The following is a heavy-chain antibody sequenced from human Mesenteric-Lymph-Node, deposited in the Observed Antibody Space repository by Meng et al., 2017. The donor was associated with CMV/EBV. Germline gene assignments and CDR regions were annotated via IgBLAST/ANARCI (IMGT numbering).Heavy chain of an antibody. CDR2: ISGSGGST. V-gene: IGHV3-23*01. Sequence: GSLKISCAASGFTFSSYGMHWVRQAPGKGLEWVSAISGSGGSTYYADSVKGRFTISRDNSKNTLYLQMNSLRAEDTAVYYCAKDRGISWNDAFAYWGQGTLVTVSS. D-gene: IGHD1-1*01. CDR1: GFTFSSYG. CDR3: AKDRGISWNDAFAY. J-gene: IGHJ4*02.